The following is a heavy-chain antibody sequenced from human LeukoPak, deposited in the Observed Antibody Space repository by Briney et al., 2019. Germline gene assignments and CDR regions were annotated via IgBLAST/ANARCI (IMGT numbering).Heavy chain of an antibody. D-gene: IGHD3-9*01. Sequence: GGSLRLSCAASGFIFSSYGMSWVRQAPGKGLEWVSAISGSGGSTYYADSVKGRFTISRDNSKNTLYLQMNSLRAEDTAVYYCAKSAFYDILTGYGYWGQGTLVTVSS. CDR1: GFIFSSYG. CDR3: AKSAFYDILTGYGY. V-gene: IGHV3-23*01. J-gene: IGHJ4*02. CDR2: ISGSGGST.